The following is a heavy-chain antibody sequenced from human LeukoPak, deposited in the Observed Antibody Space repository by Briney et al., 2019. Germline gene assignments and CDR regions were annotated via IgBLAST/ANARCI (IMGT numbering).Heavy chain of an antibody. CDR3: ARVWFGEHYYFDC. J-gene: IGHJ4*02. CDR1: GGSISSGSYY. V-gene: IGHV4-61*02. Sequence: SETLSLTCTVSGGSISSGSYYWSWIRQPAGKGLEWIGRIYTSGSTNYNPSLKSRVTISVDTSKNQFSLKLSSVTAADTAVYYCARVWFGEHYYFDCWGQGTLVTVSS. D-gene: IGHD3-10*01. CDR2: IYTSGST.